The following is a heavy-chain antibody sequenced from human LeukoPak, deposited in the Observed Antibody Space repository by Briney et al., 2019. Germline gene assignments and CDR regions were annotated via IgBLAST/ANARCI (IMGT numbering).Heavy chain of an antibody. CDR1: GFNFDRYT. D-gene: IGHD5-18*01. Sequence: GGSLRLSCATSGFNFDRYTIHWVRQAPGKGLEWVSLAGWAGGTTYYSDSVRGRFTISRDSGKNSVYLQMNSLTTDDAAFYFCAKELDTMFFDYWGQGALVTVSS. J-gene: IGHJ4*02. CDR2: AGWAGGTT. V-gene: IGHV3-43*01. CDR3: AKELDTMFFDY.